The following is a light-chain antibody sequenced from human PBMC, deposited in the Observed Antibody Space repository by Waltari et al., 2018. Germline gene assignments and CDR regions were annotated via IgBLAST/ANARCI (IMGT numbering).Light chain of an antibody. CDR1: SSDLVVYNI. CDR3: SSYAGSNNFDV. J-gene: IGLJ1*01. Sequence: QSALTQPPSASGSPGQSVTISCTGTSSDLVVYNISSCYQQPPGKAPKLVIYEVSERPSGVPDRCSGSKSGNTASLTVSGLQAEDEADYYCSSYAGSNNFDVFGTGTKVTVL. V-gene: IGLV2-8*01. CDR2: EVS.